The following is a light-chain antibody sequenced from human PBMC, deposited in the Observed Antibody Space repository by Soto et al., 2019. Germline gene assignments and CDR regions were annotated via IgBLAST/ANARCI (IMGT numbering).Light chain of an antibody. V-gene: IGKV3D-7*01. CDR2: GAS. CDR3: QQDYNLPPYT. CDR1: QSVSSSY. J-gene: IGKJ2*01. Sequence: EIVMTQSPATLSLSPGERATLSCRASQSVSSSYLSWYQQKPGQAPRLLIYGASTRATGIPARFSGSGSGTDFTLTISSLQTEDFAVYYCQQDYNLPPYTFGQGTKLEIK.